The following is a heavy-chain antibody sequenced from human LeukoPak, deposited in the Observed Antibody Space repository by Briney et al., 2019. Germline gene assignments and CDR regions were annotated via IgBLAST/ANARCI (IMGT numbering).Heavy chain of an antibody. CDR3: ARVVSLVVAATPSGY. CDR1: GYTFTSYG. D-gene: IGHD2-15*01. V-gene: IGHV1-18*01. CDR2: ISAYNGNT. Sequence: GASVKVSCKASGYTFTSYGISWVRQAPGQGLEWMGWISAYNGNTNYAQKLQGRVTMTTDTSTSTAYMELRSLRSDDTAVYYCARVVSLVVAATPSGYWGQGTLVTVSS. J-gene: IGHJ4*02.